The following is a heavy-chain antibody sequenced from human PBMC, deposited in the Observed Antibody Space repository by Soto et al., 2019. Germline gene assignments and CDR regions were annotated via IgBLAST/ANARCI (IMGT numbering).Heavy chain of an antibody. D-gene: IGHD6-19*01. CDR3: AKEKGPVYFDY. CDR1: GFTFSSYG. Sequence: PGGSLRLSCAASGFTFSSYGMHWVRQAPGKGLEWVAVISYDGSNKYYADSVKGRFTISRDNSKNTLYLQMNSLRAEDTAVYYCAKEKGPVYFDYWGQGTLVTVSS. V-gene: IGHV3-30*18. J-gene: IGHJ4*02. CDR2: ISYDGSNK.